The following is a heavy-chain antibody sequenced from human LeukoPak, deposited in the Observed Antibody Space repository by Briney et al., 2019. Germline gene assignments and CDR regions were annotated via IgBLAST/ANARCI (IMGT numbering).Heavy chain of an antibody. CDR1: GGSFSGYY. CDR3: AKDSWDFWSGYPSFDY. Sequence: SETLSLTCAVYGGSFSGYYWSWIRQPPGKGLEWIGEINHSGSTNYNPSLKSRVTISVDTSKNQFSLKLSSVTAADTAVYYCAKDSWDFWSGYPSFDYWGQGTLVTVSS. D-gene: IGHD3-3*01. CDR2: INHSGST. J-gene: IGHJ4*02. V-gene: IGHV4-34*01.